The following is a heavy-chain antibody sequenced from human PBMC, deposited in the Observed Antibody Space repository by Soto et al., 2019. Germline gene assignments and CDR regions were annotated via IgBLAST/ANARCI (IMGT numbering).Heavy chain of an antibody. J-gene: IGHJ6*02. V-gene: IGHV3-11*01. CDR3: ARSSRHGLDV. CDR2: INPNGLTT. CDR1: GFTFSDYD. Sequence: PGGSLRLSCATSGFTFSDYDMGWIRQVPGKGLEWVSYINPNGLTTYYADSVRGRFTISRDNAENSLELHMNSPRVEDTAVYYCARSSRHGLDVWGQGTTVTAP.